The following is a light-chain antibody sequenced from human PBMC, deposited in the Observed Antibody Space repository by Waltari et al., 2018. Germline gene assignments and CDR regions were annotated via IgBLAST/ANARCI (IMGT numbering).Light chain of an antibody. CDR2: QDN. V-gene: IGLV3-1*01. CDR1: KLGNKY. J-gene: IGLJ1*01. CDR3: QAWDSGTALYV. Sequence: SYELTQPPSVSVSPRQTATITCSGDKLGNKYASWYQQRPGQPPVLVIYQDNKRPSGIPGRFSGSRSGNTATLTIRETQAVDEADYYCQAWDSGTALYVFGTGTKVTVL.